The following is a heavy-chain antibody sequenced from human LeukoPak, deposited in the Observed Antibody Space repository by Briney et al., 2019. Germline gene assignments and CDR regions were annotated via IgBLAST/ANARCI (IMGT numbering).Heavy chain of an antibody. CDR1: GFTFSSYA. CDR3: ARDYSRTCFDY. D-gene: IGHD2-15*01. V-gene: IGHV3-23*01. CDR2: ISGSGGST. J-gene: IGHJ4*02. Sequence: GGSLRLSCAASGFTFSSYAMSWVSQAPGKGLEWVSAISGSGGSTYYADSVKGRFTISRDNSKNTLYLQMNSLRAEDTAVYYCARDYSRTCFDYWGQGTLVTVSS.